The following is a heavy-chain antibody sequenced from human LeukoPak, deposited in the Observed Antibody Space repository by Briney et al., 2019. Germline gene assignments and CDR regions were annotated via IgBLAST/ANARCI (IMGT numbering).Heavy chain of an antibody. CDR2: IWYDGSNK. D-gene: IGHD3-9*01. CDR1: GFNFRNYG. V-gene: IGHV3-33*01. CDR3: ARGHNFGRLHPFDY. Sequence: GGSLRLSCAASGFNFRNYGMHWVRQAPGKGLEWVALIWYDGSNKYYVDSVEGRFTISRDNSKNTLFLEMDSLRAEDTAVYYCARGHNFGRLHPFDYWGQGTLVTVSS. J-gene: IGHJ4*02.